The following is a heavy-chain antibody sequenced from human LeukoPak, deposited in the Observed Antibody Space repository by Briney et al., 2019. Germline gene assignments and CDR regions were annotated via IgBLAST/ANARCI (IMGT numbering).Heavy chain of an antibody. V-gene: IGHV3-21*01. Sequence: PGGSLRLSCAASGFTFSSYSMNWVRQAPGKGLEWVSSISSSSSYIYYADSVKGRLTISRDNAKNSLYLQMNSLRAEDTAVYYCASGEQQLVLHWGQGTLVTVSP. CDR3: ASGEQQLVLH. J-gene: IGHJ4*02. D-gene: IGHD6-13*01. CDR1: GFTFSSYS. CDR2: ISSSSSYI.